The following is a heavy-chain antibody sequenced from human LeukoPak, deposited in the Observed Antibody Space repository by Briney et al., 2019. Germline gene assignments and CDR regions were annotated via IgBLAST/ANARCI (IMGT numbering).Heavy chain of an antibody. V-gene: IGHV4-39*07. Sequence: SETLSLTCTVSGGSISSSSYSWGWIRQPPGKGLEWIGSIYYGGSTYYNPSLKSRVTISVDTSKNQFSLKLSSVTAADTAVYYCAGGGVNIVVVTIDWFDPWGHGTLVTVSS. CDR2: IYYGGST. J-gene: IGHJ5*02. D-gene: IGHD2-21*02. CDR3: AGGGVNIVVVTIDWFDP. CDR1: GGSISSSSYS.